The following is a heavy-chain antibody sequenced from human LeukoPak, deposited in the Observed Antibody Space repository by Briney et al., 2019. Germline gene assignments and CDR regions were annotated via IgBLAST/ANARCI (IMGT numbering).Heavy chain of an antibody. V-gene: IGHV3-33*01. D-gene: IGHD5-12*01. J-gene: IGHJ3*02. CDR3: ASLSGYEIENDAFDI. CDR1: GFTFSSYG. CDR2: IWYDESNK. Sequence: GRSLRLSCAASGFTFSSYGMHWVRQAPGKGLEWVAVIWYDESNKYYADSVKGRFTISRDNSKNTLYLQMNSLRAEDTAVYYCASLSGYEIENDAFDIWGQGTMVTVSS.